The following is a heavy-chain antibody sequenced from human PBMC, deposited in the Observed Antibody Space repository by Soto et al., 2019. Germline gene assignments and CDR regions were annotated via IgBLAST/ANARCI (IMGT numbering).Heavy chain of an antibody. J-gene: IGHJ4*02. Sequence: EVQLVEPGGGLVKPGGSLRLSCAASGFTFTSYSMNWVRQAPGKGLEGVSSISSRTSYIHYADSVKGRFTISRDNAKNSLYLQMNSLRAEDTAVYYCARDTTYYYGSGSYDGSSYFDYWGQGTLVTVSS. V-gene: IGHV3-21*01. D-gene: IGHD3-10*01. CDR1: GFTFTSYS. CDR2: ISSRTSYI. CDR3: ARDTTYYYGSGSYDGSSYFDY.